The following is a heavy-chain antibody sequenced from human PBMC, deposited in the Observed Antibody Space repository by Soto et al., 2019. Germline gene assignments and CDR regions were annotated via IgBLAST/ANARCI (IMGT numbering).Heavy chain of an antibody. V-gene: IGHV3-43D*04. D-gene: IGHD3-10*01. CDR2: ISWDGGST. J-gene: IGHJ4*02. Sequence: GGSLRLSCAASGFTFDDYAMHWVRQAPGKGLEWVSLISWDGGSTYYADSVKGRFTISRDNSKNSLYLQMNSLRAEDTALYYCAKDSRRGYYFDYWGQGTLVTGSS. CDR1: GFTFDDYA. CDR3: AKDSRRGYYFDY.